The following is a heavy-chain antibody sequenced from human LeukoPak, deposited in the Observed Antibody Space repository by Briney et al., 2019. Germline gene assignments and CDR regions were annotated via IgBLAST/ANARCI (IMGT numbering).Heavy chain of an antibody. V-gene: IGHV3-30*02. CDR2: IRYDGINK. CDR1: GFTFSTHG. D-gene: IGHD3-9*01. CDR3: AKDLFYDILTPFDY. Sequence: GGSLRLSCAASGFTFSTHGMHWVRQAPGKGLEWVAFIRYDGINKYYADSVKGRFTISRDSFKNTLYLQMNSLRPEDTAVYYCAKDLFYDILTPFDYWGQGTLVTVSS. J-gene: IGHJ4*02.